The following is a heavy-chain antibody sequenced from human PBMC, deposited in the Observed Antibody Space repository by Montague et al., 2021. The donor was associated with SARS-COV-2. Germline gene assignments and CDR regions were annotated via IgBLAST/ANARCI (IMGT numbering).Heavy chain of an antibody. V-gene: IGHV4-59*01. J-gene: IGHJ6*02. CDR1: GGSISSYY. CDR3: ARGDVVVVAANDYYYGMDV. CDR2: IYYSGST. Sequence: SETLSLTCTVSGGSISSYYWSWIRQSPGKGLEWIGYIYYSGSTNYNPSLKSRVTISVDTSKNQFSLKLSSVTAADTAVYYCARGDVVVVAANDYYYGMDVWGQGTTVTVSS. D-gene: IGHD2-15*01.